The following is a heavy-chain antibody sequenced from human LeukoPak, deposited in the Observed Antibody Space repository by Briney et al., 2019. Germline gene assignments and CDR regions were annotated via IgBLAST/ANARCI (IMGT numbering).Heavy chain of an antibody. CDR2: FDPEDGET. CDR1: GYTLTELS. Sequence: ASVKVSCKVSGYTLTELSMHWVRQAPGKGLEWIGGFDPEDGETIYAQKFQGRVTMTEDTSTDAAYMELSSLRSEDTAVYYCATNVVAATHGYYYGMDVWGQGTTVTVSS. J-gene: IGHJ6*02. D-gene: IGHD2-15*01. CDR3: ATNVVAATHGYYYGMDV. V-gene: IGHV1-24*01.